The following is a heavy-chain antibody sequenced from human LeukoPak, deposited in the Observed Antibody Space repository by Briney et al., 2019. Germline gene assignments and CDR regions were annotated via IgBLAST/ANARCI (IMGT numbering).Heavy chain of an antibody. CDR3: AGMRTSLHGFDFIDY. CDR1: GFTFDDYA. D-gene: IGHD4-17*01. CDR2: ISSSSYI. Sequence: PGGSLRLSCAASGFTFDDYAMHWVRQAPGKGLEWVSSISSSSYIYYADSVKGRFTISRDNAKNSLYLQMNSLRAEDTAVYYCAGMRTSLHGFDFIDYWGQGTLVTVSS. V-gene: IGHV3-69-1*01. J-gene: IGHJ4*02.